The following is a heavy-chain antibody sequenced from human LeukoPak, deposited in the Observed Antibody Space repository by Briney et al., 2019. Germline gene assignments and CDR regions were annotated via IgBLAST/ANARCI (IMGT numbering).Heavy chain of an antibody. V-gene: IGHV3-23*01. CDR2: FGGGGGPT. Sequence: GGSLRLSCVASGFTFSSYGMSWVRQAPGKGLEWVSGFGGGGGPTYYADSVRGRFTISRDNSKNTLYLQMNSLRADDTAVYYCAKDRRQLANFDYWGQGTLVTVSS. D-gene: IGHD6-13*01. J-gene: IGHJ4*02. CDR3: AKDRRQLANFDY. CDR1: GFTFSSYG.